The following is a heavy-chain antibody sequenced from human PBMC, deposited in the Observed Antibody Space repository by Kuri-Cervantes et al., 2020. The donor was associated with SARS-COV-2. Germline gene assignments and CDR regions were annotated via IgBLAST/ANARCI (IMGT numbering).Heavy chain of an antibody. CDR2: IVVGSGNT. D-gene: IGHD3-10*01. CDR3: ATSLGGITMVRGLPLRDEYYFDY. V-gene: IGHV1-58*01. CDR1: GFTFTSSA. Sequence: SVKVSCKASGFTFTSSAVQWVRQARGQRLEWIGWIVVGSGNTNYAQKFQGRVTITADESTSTAYMELSSLRSEDTAVYYCATSLGGITMVRGLPLRDEYYFDYWGQGTLVTVSS. J-gene: IGHJ4*02.